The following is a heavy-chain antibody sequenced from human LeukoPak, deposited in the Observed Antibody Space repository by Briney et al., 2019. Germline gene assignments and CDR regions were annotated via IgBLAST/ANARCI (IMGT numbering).Heavy chain of an antibody. Sequence: PGGSLRLSCAASGFTFSSYEMNWVRQAPGKGWSGFAYITSSGRIIYYADSVKGRFTISRDNAKNSLYLQMNSLRAEDTAVYYCAGTVWRIDAFDIWGQGTMVTVSS. V-gene: IGHV3-48*03. CDR3: AGTVWRIDAFDI. CDR2: ITSSGRII. D-gene: IGHD4-17*01. J-gene: IGHJ3*02. CDR1: GFTFSSYE.